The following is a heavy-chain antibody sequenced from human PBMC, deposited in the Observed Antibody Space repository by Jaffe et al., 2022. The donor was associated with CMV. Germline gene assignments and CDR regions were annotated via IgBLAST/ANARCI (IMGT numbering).Heavy chain of an antibody. V-gene: IGHV3-21*01. J-gene: IGHJ6*03. Sequence: EVQLVESGGGLVKPGGSLRLSCAASGFTFSSYSMNWVRQAPGKGLEWVSSISSSSSYIYYADSVKGRFTISRDNAKNSLYLQMNSLRAEDTAVYYCARDYSLGSESYYYYYYMDVWGKGTTVTVSS. CDR1: GFTFSSYS. CDR2: ISSSSSYI. D-gene: IGHD6-25*01. CDR3: ARDYSLGSESYYYYYYMDV.